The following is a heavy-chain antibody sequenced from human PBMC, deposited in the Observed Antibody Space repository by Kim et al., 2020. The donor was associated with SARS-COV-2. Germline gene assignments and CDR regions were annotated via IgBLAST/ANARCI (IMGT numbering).Heavy chain of an antibody. CDR2: ISYDGSNK. Sequence: GGSLRLSCAASGFTFSSYAMHWVRQAPGKGLEWVAVISYDGSNKYYADSVKGRFTISRDNSKNTLYLQMNSLRAEDTAVYYGARDPLEAWFGELSPYYGMDVWGQGTTVTVSS. J-gene: IGHJ6*02. D-gene: IGHD3-10*01. V-gene: IGHV3-30*04. CDR1: GFTFSSYA. CDR3: ARDPLEAWFGELSPYYGMDV.